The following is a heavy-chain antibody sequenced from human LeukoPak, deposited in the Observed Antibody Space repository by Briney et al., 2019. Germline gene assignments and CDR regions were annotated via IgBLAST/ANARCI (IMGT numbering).Heavy chain of an antibody. CDR3: ARSRPYYDSSGYYCGFDY. D-gene: IGHD3-22*01. CDR2: INHSGST. J-gene: IGHJ4*02. CDR1: GGSFSGYY. Sequence: SETLSLTCAVYGGSFSGYYWSWIRQPPGGGLEWIGEINHSGSTNYNPSLKSRVTISVDTSKNQFSLKLSSVTAADTAVYYCARSRPYYDSSGYYCGFDYWGQGTLVTVSS. V-gene: IGHV4-34*01.